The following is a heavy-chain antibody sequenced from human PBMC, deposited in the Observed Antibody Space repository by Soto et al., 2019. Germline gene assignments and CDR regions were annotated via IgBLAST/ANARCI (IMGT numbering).Heavy chain of an antibody. J-gene: IGHJ6*02. V-gene: IGHV3-15*07. Sequence: GSLRLSCAASGFTFSNAWMNWVRQAPGKGLEWVGRIKSKTDGGTTDYAAPVKGRFTISRDDSKNTLYLQMNSLKTEDTAVYYCTTRPLEGYYYGMDVWGQGTTVTVSS. CDR3: TTRPLEGYYYGMDV. CDR2: IKSKTDGGTT. D-gene: IGHD1-1*01. CDR1: GFTFSNAW.